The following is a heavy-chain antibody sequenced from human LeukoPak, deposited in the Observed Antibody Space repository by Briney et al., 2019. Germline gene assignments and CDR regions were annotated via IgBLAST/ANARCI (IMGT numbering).Heavy chain of an antibody. V-gene: IGHV3-7*03. CDR2: IKHDGSEK. CDR1: GFTFNNFW. CDR3: AKDVNIVVVPAATDDAFDI. D-gene: IGHD2-2*01. Sequence: GGSLRLSCAASGFTFNNFWMTWVRQAPGKGLEWVANIKHDGSEKYYVDSVKGRLAVSRDNAKNSLYLQMNSLRAEDTAVYYCAKDVNIVVVPAATDDAFDIWGQGTMVTVSS. J-gene: IGHJ3*02.